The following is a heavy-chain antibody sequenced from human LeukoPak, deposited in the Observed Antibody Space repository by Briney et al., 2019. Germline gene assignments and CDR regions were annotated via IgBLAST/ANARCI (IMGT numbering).Heavy chain of an antibody. Sequence: GGSLRLSCAASGFTFDDYAMHWVRQAPGKGLEWVSGISWNSGSKGYADSVKGRFTISRDNAKNSLCLQMNSLRAEDTALYYCAKDIGCSSTSCYTSRYYGMDVWGQGTTVTVSS. J-gene: IGHJ6*02. CDR2: ISWNSGSK. CDR3: AKDIGCSSTSCYTSRYYGMDV. D-gene: IGHD2-2*02. V-gene: IGHV3-9*01. CDR1: GFTFDDYA.